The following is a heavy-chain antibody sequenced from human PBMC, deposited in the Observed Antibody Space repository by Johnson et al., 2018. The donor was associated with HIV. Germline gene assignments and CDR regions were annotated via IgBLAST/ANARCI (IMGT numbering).Heavy chain of an antibody. Sequence: VQLVESGGGVVRPGGSLRLSCAGSGFIFDDYDMTWVRQAPGKGLEWVSGINWNGGRTGYADSVKGRFTISRENVNSSLYLQMNSLRAEDTALYYCARPIARGASNIWGQGTMVTVSS. D-gene: IGHD1-26*01. CDR1: GFIFDDYD. V-gene: IGHV3-20*04. J-gene: IGHJ3*02. CDR3: ARPIARGASNI. CDR2: INWNGGRT.